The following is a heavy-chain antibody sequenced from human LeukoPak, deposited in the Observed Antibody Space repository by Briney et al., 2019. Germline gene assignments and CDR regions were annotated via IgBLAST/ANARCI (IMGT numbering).Heavy chain of an antibody. CDR1: GFTFSSYG. J-gene: IGHJ4*02. CDR2: IRYDGSNK. Sequence: PGGSLRLSCAASGFTFSSYGMHWVRQAPGKGLEWVAFIRYDGSNKYYADSVKGRFTISRDNSKNTLYLQMNSLRAEDTAVYYCAREKEGATDFDYWGQGTLVTVSS. V-gene: IGHV3-30*02. D-gene: IGHD1-26*01. CDR3: AREKEGATDFDY.